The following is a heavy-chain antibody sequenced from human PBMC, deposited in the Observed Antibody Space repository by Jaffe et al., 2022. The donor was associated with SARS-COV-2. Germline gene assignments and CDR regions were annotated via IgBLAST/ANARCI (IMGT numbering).Heavy chain of an antibody. Sequence: QEQLVQSGSELKNPGASVKVSCKASGYTLTYYGMNWVRQAPGQGLEWMGWINTYTGDPTYAQAFTGRFVFSLDTSVSTAYLEISSLKAEDTAIYYCARSGATSGGNWFGPWGQGTLVTVSS. CDR1: GYTLTYYG. D-gene: IGHD3-16*01. J-gene: IGHJ5*02. CDR3: ARSGATSGGNWFGP. CDR2: INTYTGDP. V-gene: IGHV7-4-1*02.